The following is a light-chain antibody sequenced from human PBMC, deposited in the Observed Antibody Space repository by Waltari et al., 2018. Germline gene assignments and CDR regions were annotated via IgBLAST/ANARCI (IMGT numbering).Light chain of an antibody. Sequence: QSILTQPTSVSGAPGQRVTISCTGSSSNIGAGQDVHWYQAFPGTAPKLLIYGNNNRPSGVPDRFSGSKSGSSASLAINGLQAEDEADYYCQSFDSNVRGGVVFGGGTKVTVL. V-gene: IGLV1-40*01. CDR2: GNN. CDR3: QSFDSNVRGGVV. J-gene: IGLJ3*02. CDR1: SSNIGAGQD.